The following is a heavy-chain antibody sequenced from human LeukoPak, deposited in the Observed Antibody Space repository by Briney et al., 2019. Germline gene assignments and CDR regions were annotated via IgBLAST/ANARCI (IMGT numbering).Heavy chain of an antibody. J-gene: IGHJ4*02. V-gene: IGHV4-4*07. Sequence: SETLSLTCTVSGGSISSYYWSWIRQPAGKGLEWIGRIYTSGSTNYNPSLKSRVTMSVDTSKNQFSLKLSSVTAADTAVYYCARDEYSGSSSSAIDYWGQGTLVTVSS. CDR3: ARDEYSGSSSSAIDY. CDR2: IYTSGST. CDR1: GGSISSYY. D-gene: IGHD6-6*01.